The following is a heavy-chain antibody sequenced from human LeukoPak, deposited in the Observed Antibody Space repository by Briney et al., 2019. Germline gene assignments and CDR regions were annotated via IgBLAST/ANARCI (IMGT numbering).Heavy chain of an antibody. CDR2: ISAYNGNT. Sequence: ASVKVSCKASGYTFTSYGISWVRQAPGQGLEWMGWISAYNGNTNYAQKLQGRVTTTTDTSTSTAYMELRSLRSDDTAVYYCARDARTSSGWFDYYYYYYMDVWGKGTTVTVSS. CDR1: GYTFTSYG. V-gene: IGHV1-18*01. J-gene: IGHJ6*03. D-gene: IGHD6-19*01. CDR3: ARDARTSSGWFDYYYYYYMDV.